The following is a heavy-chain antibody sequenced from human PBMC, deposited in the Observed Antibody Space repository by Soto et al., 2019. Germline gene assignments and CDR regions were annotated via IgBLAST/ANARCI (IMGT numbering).Heavy chain of an antibody. V-gene: IGHV5-10-1*03. Sequence: EVQLVQSGAEVKKPGESLRISCKGSGYSFTNYWISWVRQMPGKGLEWMGRIDPSDSYTNYSPSFQGHVTISADKSISTAYLQWSSLKASDTAMYYCAATVTTYPVRDYWGQGTLVTVSS. J-gene: IGHJ4*02. CDR1: GYSFTNYW. D-gene: IGHD4-17*01. CDR3: AATVTTYPVRDY. CDR2: IDPSDSYT.